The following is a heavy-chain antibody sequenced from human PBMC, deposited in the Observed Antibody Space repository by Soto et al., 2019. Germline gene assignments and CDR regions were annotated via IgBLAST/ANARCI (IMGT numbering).Heavy chain of an antibody. CDR1: GSTFSSYA. J-gene: IGHJ5*02. D-gene: IGHD3-22*01. CDR2: ISGSGGIT. V-gene: IGHV3-23*01. Sequence: PGGSLRLSCTASGSTFSSYAMSWVRQAPGKGLEWAAAISGSGGITYYADSVKGRFTISRDNSKNTLYRKMNSLRAEDTAVYYCAKDRGTMIVVVPRSCFDPWGQVTLVTVSS. CDR3: AKDRGTMIVVVPRSCFDP.